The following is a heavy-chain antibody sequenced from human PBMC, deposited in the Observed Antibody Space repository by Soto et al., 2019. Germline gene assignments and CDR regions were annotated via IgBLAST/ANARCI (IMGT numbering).Heavy chain of an antibody. V-gene: IGHV3-53*01. CDR2: MYSGGST. CDR3: ARDPGHGLDV. CDR1: GFTFSNNY. D-gene: IGHD1-1*01. J-gene: IGHJ6*02. Sequence: RLSCAASGFTFSNNYMSLVRQPPGKGLEWVSVMYSGGSTYYADSVKGRFTISRDNSKNTLYLQMNSLRAEDTAVYYCARDPGHGLDVWGQGTTVTVSS.